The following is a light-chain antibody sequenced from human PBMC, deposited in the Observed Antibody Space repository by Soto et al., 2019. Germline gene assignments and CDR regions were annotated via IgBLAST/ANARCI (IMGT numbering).Light chain of an antibody. CDR2: GNT. J-gene: IGLJ1*01. CDR3: QSYDSSLSADV. Sequence: QSVLTQPPSVSGAPGQRVTISCTGSSSNIGAGYDVHWYQQLPRTAPKLLIYGNTNRPSGVPDRFSGSRSGSSASLAITGLQAEDEAEYYCQSYDSSLSADVFGSGTKLTVL. CDR1: SSNIGAGYD. V-gene: IGLV1-40*01.